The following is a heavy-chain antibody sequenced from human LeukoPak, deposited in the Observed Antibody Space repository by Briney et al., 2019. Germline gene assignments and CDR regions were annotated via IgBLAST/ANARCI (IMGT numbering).Heavy chain of an antibody. Sequence: GGSLRLSCAASGFTFSSYWMSWVRQAPGKGLEWVSAISGSGGSTYYADSVKGRFTISRDNSKNTLYLQMNSLRAEDTAVYYCAKDPSAWLYGSGSRSWFDPWGQGTLVTVSS. J-gene: IGHJ5*02. CDR3: AKDPSAWLYGSGSRSWFDP. CDR1: GFTFSSYW. CDR2: ISGSGGST. V-gene: IGHV3-23*01. D-gene: IGHD3-10*01.